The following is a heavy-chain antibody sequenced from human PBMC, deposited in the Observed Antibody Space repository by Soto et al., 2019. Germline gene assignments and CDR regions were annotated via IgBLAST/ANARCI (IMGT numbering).Heavy chain of an antibody. Sequence: GGSLRLSCAASGFTFSSYAMSWVRQAPGKGLEWVSAISGSGGSTYYADSVKGRFTISRDNSKNTLYLQMNSLRAEDTAVYYCAKAGGYCSGGSCYSAEYFRHWGQGTLVTVSS. J-gene: IGHJ1*01. D-gene: IGHD2-15*01. CDR3: AKAGGYCSGGSCYSAEYFRH. CDR1: GFTFSSYA. CDR2: ISGSGGST. V-gene: IGHV3-23*01.